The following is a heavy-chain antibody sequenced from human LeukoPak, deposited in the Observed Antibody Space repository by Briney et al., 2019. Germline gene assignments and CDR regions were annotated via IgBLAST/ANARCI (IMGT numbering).Heavy chain of an antibody. Sequence: ASVKVSCKASGGTFSSYAISWVRQAPGQGLEWMGWINPHSGGTNYAQKFQGGVTMTRDTSITTAYMELSSLRSDDTAVYYCARDVGEYCSSTNCYASRYWGQGTLVTVSS. CDR2: INPHSGGT. J-gene: IGHJ4*02. CDR1: GGTFSSYA. D-gene: IGHD2-2*01. V-gene: IGHV1-2*02. CDR3: ARDVGEYCSSTNCYASRY.